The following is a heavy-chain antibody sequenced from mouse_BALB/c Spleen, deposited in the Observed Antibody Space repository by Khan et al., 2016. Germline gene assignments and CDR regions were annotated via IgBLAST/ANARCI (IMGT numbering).Heavy chain of an antibody. V-gene: IGHV1-9*01. CDR1: GYTFSNYW. J-gene: IGHJ3*01. Sequence: QVQLQQSGAELMKPGASVKISCKATGYTFSNYWIEWVKQRPGHGLEWIGEILPGNNSSNYNENFKVKATFTADTSSNTAYMQLSSLTSGDSAVYYCARSAYWGQGTLVTVSA. CDR3: ARSAY. CDR2: ILPGNNSS.